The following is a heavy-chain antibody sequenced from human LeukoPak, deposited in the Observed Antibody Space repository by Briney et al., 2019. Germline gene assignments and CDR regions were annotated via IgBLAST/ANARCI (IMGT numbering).Heavy chain of an antibody. CDR2: ITPILGIA. Sequence: SVKVSCKASGGTFSSYAISWVRQAPGQGLEWMGRITPILGIANYAQKFQGRVTITADKSTSTAYMELSSLRSEDTAVYYCARDTTVVTEYYFDYWGQGTLVTVSS. J-gene: IGHJ4*02. CDR1: GGTFSSYA. V-gene: IGHV1-69*04. D-gene: IGHD4-23*01. CDR3: ARDTTVVTEYYFDY.